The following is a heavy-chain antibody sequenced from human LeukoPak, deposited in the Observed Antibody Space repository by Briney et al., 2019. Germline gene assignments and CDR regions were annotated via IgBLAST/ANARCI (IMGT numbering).Heavy chain of an antibody. CDR1: GGTFSSDA. Sequence: GSSVKVSCKASGGTFSSDAISWVRHAPGQGLEWMGGIIPIFCTANYAQKFQGRVTITADESTSTAYMELSSLRSEDTAVYYCARAGIYSGSYYYYYYMDVWGKGTTVTVSS. D-gene: IGHD1-26*01. CDR2: IIPIFCTA. V-gene: IGHV1-69*01. J-gene: IGHJ6*03. CDR3: ARAGIYSGSYYYYYYMDV.